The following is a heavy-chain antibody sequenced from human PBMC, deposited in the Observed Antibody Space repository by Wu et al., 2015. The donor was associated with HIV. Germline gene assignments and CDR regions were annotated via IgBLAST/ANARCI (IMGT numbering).Heavy chain of an antibody. V-gene: IGHV1-69*12. CDR1: GGIFGSLA. Sequence: QVQLVQSGTEVKKVGSSVKVSCNSVGGIFGSLAVSWVRQAPGQGLEWMGGIVSILGTTHFAQKFQGRVTITADESTSISYMELSSLRSEDTAVYYCASSPYDSSGYFYGGFFDYWGQGTLVPVSS. J-gene: IGHJ4*02. CDR3: ASSPYDSSGYFYGGFFDY. D-gene: IGHD3-22*01. CDR2: IVSILGTT.